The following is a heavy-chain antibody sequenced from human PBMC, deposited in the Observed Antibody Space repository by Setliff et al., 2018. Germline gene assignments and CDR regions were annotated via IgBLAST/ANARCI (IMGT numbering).Heavy chain of an antibody. D-gene: IGHD3-22*01. CDR3: ARQGRKSDSRGYYYWTDFDY. J-gene: IGHJ4*02. CDR2: IHYSGST. CDR1: AGSISSSSYY. Sequence: SETLSLTCTVSAGSISSSSYYWGWIRQPPGKGLEWIATIHYSGSTYYNPSLKSRVTTSVDTSKNQFSLKLSSVTAADTAMYYCARQGRKSDSRGYYYWTDFDYWGQGALVTVSS. V-gene: IGHV4-39*01.